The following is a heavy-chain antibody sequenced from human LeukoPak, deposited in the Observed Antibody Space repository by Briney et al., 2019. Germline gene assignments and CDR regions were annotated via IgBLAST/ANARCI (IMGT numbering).Heavy chain of an antibody. CDR1: GFTFSSYG. D-gene: IGHD3-10*01. J-gene: IGHJ4*02. V-gene: IGHV3-23*01. CDR3: AKDSHYYGSGSYPYFDY. CDR2: ISGSGGST. Sequence: GGSLRLSCAASGFTFSSYGMSWVRQAPGKGLEWVSAISGSGGSTYYADSVKGRFTISRDNSKNTLYLQMNSLRAEDTAVYYCAKDSHYYGSGSYPYFDYWGQGTLVTVSS.